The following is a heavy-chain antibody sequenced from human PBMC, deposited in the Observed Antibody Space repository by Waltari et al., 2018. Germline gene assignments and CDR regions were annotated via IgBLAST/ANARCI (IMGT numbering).Heavy chain of an antibody. CDR1: GYTFCPYA. V-gene: IGHV1-3*01. D-gene: IGHD7-27*01. Sequence: QVQLVQSGAGVKKPGASVKVSCKASGYTFCPYAMHWVRPGPGQSLEWMGWSNVGNGKIRYSQRFQDRVSITRDTSANTAYMELSSLRSGDTAVYYCVRGWGKTLDSFDIWGRGTMVTVSS. J-gene: IGHJ3*02. CDR2: SNVGNGKI. CDR3: VRGWGKTLDSFDI.